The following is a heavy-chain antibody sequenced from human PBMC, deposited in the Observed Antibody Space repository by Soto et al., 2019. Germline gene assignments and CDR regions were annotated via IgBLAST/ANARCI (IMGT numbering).Heavy chain of an antibody. CDR2: ISGSGGRI. J-gene: IGHJ4*02. V-gene: IGHV3-23*01. CDR1: GFPFSSYA. D-gene: IGHD2-2*01. Sequence: GGSLRLSCAASGFPFSSYAMSWVRQAPGKGLEWVSVISGSGGRINYADSVKGRFTISRDNSKNTLYVQMNSLRGEDTAVYYCAKPNLYCSSTSCYDYWGQGTLVTVSS. CDR3: AKPNLYCSSTSCYDY.